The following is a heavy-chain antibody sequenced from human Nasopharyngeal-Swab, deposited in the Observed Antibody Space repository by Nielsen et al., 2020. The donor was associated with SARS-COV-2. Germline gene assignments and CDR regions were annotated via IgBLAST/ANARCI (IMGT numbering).Heavy chain of an antibody. V-gene: IGHV4-39*01. Sequence: SETLSLTCTVSGGSISSYYWGWIRQPPGKGLEWIGSIYYSGSTYYNPSLKSRVTISVDTSKNQFSLKLSSVTAADTAVYYCARHWDLAAAQWFDPWGQGTLVTVSS. D-gene: IGHD6-13*01. J-gene: IGHJ5*02. CDR1: GGSISSYY. CDR2: IYYSGST. CDR3: ARHWDLAAAQWFDP.